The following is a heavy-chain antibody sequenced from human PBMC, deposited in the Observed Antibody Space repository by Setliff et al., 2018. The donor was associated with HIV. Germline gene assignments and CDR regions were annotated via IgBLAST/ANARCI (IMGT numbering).Heavy chain of an antibody. CDR1: GGSINTYY. Sequence: SETLSLTCTVPGGSINTYYRSWIRQPAGKGLEWIGRFYTSGSTNYNPTLKSRVTMSVDTSKNQFSLKLSSVTAADTAVYYCARDRLTYYFDYWGQGILVTVSS. CDR3: ARDRLTYYFDY. CDR2: FYTSGST. D-gene: IGHD3-22*01. V-gene: IGHV4-4*07. J-gene: IGHJ4*02.